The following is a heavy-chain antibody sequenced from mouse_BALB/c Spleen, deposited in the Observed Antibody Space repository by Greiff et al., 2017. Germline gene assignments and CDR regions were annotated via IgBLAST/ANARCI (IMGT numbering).Heavy chain of an antibody. Sequence: VQLKESGPGLVAPSQSLSITCTVSGFSLTSYGVHWVRQPPGKGLEWLGVIWAGGSTNYNSALMSRLSISKDNSKSQVFLKMNSLQTDDTAMYYCARGDGNYNGAMDYWGQGTSVTVSS. J-gene: IGHJ4*01. D-gene: IGHD2-1*01. CDR3: ARGDGNYNGAMDY. V-gene: IGHV2-9*02. CDR1: GFSLTSYG. CDR2: IWAGGST.